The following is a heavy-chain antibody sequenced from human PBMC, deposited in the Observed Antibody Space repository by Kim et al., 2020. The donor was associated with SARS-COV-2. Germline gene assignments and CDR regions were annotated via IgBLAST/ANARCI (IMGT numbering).Heavy chain of an antibody. V-gene: IGHV4-39*01. CDR1: GGSISSSSYY. CDR2: IYYSGST. Sequence: GSLRLSCTVSGGSISSSSYYWGWIRQPPGKGLEWIGSIYYSGSTYYNPSLKSRVTISVDTSKNQFSLKLSSVTAADTAVYYCARRYWRYGDYWAVPFDYWGQGTLVTVSS. J-gene: IGHJ4*02. D-gene: IGHD4-17*01. CDR3: ARRYWRYGDYWAVPFDY.